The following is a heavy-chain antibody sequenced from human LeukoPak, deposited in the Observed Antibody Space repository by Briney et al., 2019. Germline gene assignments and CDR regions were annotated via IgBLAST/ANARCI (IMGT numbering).Heavy chain of an antibody. CDR3: AKGTCYYGSGTYYNVYD. D-gene: IGHD3-10*01. V-gene: IGHV3-23*01. J-gene: IGHJ4*02. CDR2: ISGSGDNA. CDR1: GFTFSSYA. Sequence: GGSLRLSCAASGFTFSSYAMSWVRQAPGKGLEWVSVISGSGDNAYYADSVKGRFTISRDNSKNTLYLQMDSLRAEDTAVYYCAKGTCYYGSGTYYNVYDWGQGTLVTVSS.